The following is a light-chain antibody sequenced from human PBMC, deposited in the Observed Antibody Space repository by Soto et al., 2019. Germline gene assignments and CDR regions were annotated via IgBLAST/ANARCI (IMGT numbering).Light chain of an antibody. V-gene: IGKV1-6*01. Sequence: AIQMTQSPSSLSASVGDRVTITCRASQGIRDELGWYQQKAGKAPNLLISAASRLQSGVPSRFSGRGSGTYFTLTISSLQPEDFATYYCLQDYDYPLTFGQGTKVELK. CDR2: AAS. J-gene: IGKJ1*01. CDR1: QGIRDE. CDR3: LQDYDYPLT.